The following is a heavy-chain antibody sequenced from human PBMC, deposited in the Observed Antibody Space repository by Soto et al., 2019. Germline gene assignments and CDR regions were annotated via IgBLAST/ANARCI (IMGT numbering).Heavy chain of an antibody. CDR1: GFAFSTYA. V-gene: IGHV3-23*01. J-gene: IGHJ4*02. D-gene: IGHD6-19*01. CDR2: ISIAGDRT. CDR3: AEGQWLDY. Sequence: EVQLLESGGGLVQPGGSLRLSCAASGFAFSTYAMTWVRQAPGKGLEWVSTISIAGDRTYYADSVKGRFTISRDNSKNTLYLQMNSLRADDTAVYYCAEGQWLDYWGQGTLVTVSS.